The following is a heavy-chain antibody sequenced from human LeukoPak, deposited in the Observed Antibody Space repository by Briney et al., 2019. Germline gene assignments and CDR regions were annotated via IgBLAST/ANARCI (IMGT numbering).Heavy chain of an antibody. CDR1: GYTFTGYY. D-gene: IGHD3-10*01. V-gene: IGHV1-2*02. J-gene: IGHJ5*02. Sequence: ASVKVSCKASGYTFTGYYMHWVRQAPGQGLEWMGWINPNSGGTNYAQKFQGRVTMTRDTSISTAYMELSRLRSDDTAVYYCARDRAARITMVRGVQPFDPWGQGTLVTVSS. CDR2: INPNSGGT. CDR3: ARDRAARITMVRGVQPFDP.